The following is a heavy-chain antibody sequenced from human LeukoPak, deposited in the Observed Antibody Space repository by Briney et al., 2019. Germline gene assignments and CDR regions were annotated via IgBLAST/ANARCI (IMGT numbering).Heavy chain of an antibody. CDR2: IIPIFGTA. CDR3: ARPRRIAVAGGLDY. D-gene: IGHD6-19*01. J-gene: IGHJ4*02. Sequence: GASVNVSCKASGGTFSSYAISWVRQAPGQGLEWMGGIIPIFGTANYAQKFQGRVTITADKSTSTAYMELSSLRSEDTAVYYCARPRRIAVAGGLDYRGQGTLVTVSS. V-gene: IGHV1-69*06. CDR1: GGTFSSYA.